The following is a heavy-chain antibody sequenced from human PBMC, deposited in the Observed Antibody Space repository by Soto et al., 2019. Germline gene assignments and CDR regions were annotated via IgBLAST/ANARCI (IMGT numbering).Heavy chain of an antibody. CDR1: GFTFDDYA. D-gene: IGHD6-19*01. CDR3: AKDINSVGGWHAGVAFDI. V-gene: IGHV3-9*01. Sequence: GGSLRLSCAASGFTFDDYAMHWVRQAPGKGLEWVSGISWNSGSIGYADSVKGRFTISRDNAKNSLYLQMNSLRAEDTALYYCAKDINSVGGWHAGVAFDIWGQGTMVTVSS. CDR2: ISWNSGSI. J-gene: IGHJ3*02.